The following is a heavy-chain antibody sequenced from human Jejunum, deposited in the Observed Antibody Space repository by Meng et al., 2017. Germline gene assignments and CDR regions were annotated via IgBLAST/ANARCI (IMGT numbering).Heavy chain of an antibody. D-gene: IGHD3-16*01. J-gene: IGHJ4*02. V-gene: IGHV3-66*01. CDR1: GFTVFSSH. CDR3: ARGGGGVHFDS. Sequence: EGQRVESGGGVVQPGWSRRLSCAASGFTVFSSHMSWVRQAPGMGLEWVSVIYSGGNTYDAESVKDRFTISRDKSKNTLYLQMNSLRAEDTAVYYCARGGGGVHFDSWGQGALVTVSS. CDR2: IYSGGNT.